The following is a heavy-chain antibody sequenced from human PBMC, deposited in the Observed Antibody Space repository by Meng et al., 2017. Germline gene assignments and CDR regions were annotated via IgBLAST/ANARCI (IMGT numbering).Heavy chain of an antibody. Sequence: VQRGESGGRVGQRGRSLRLSCAAAGFSFSSYGMDWVRQGPGKGLEWVAVIWNDGSNKYYADSVKGRFTISRDNSKNTLYLQMNSLRAEDTAVYYCARDSYDSSGYGDYWGQGTLVTVSS. V-gene: IGHV3-33*01. D-gene: IGHD3-22*01. CDR3: ARDSYDSSGYGDY. CDR1: GFSFSSYG. CDR2: IWNDGSNK. J-gene: IGHJ4*02.